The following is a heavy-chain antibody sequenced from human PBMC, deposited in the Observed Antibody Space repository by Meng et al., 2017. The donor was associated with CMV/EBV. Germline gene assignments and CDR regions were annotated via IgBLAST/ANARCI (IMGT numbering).Heavy chain of an antibody. D-gene: IGHD3-10*01. CDR3: ARERGVSSVWFGS. CDR2: INPNSGAT. CDR1: GYIFPGYY. V-gene: IGHV1-2*02. J-gene: IGHJ5*01. Sequence: KPSGYIFPGYYIHWVRQAPGQGLEWMGWINPNSGATYYAENFQGRITMTRDTSISTVHMELMRLRSDDTAVYFCARERGVSSVWFGSWGQGTLVPSPQ.